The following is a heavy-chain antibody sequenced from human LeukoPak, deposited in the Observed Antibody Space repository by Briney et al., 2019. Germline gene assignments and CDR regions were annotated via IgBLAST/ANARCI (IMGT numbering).Heavy chain of an antibody. CDR3: ARGDCSSISCYHNWFDP. CDR2: IKQDGSEK. D-gene: IGHD2-2*01. Sequence: GGSLRLSCAASGFTFSSYWMSWVRQAPGKGLEWVANIKQDGSEKYYADSVKGRFTISRDNAKNSLYLQMNSLRAEDTAVYYCARGDCSSISCYHNWFDPWGQGTLVTVSS. CDR1: GFTFSSYW. V-gene: IGHV3-7*01. J-gene: IGHJ5*02.